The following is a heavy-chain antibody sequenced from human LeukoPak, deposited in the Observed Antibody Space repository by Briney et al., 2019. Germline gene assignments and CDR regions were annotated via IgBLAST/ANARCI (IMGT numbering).Heavy chain of an antibody. CDR2: ISVSGATT. V-gene: IGHV3-23*01. Sequence: GGSLRLSCAASGFTFSNYGMTWVRQDPGKGLEWVSGISVSGATTYYTESVEGRFTISRDTSKNTLYLQMNSLRVDDTAVYYCATGRMSPFDHWGQGILVTVSS. D-gene: IGHD2/OR15-2a*01. CDR1: GFTFSNYG. CDR3: ATGRMSPFDH. J-gene: IGHJ4*02.